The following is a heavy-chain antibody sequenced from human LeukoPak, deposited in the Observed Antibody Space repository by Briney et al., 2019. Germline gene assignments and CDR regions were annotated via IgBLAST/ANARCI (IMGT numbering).Heavy chain of an antibody. CDR1: GDSINSLDL. D-gene: IGHD1-1*01. V-gene: IGHV4-4*02. CDR2: MYLSGTT. J-gene: IGHJ6*02. CDR3: ASGVQSERRRLTGTQPIYYGMDV. Sequence: SGTLSLTCTVSGDSINSLDLWSWVRQPPGKGLEWIGEMYLSGTTHSNPSVKSRVTISIDKSKNQFFLNLSSVTAADTAVYYCASGVQSERRRLTGTQPIYYGMDVWGQGTTVTVSS.